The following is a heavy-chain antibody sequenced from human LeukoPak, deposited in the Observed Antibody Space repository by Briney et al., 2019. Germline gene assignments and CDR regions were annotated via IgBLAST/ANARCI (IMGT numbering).Heavy chain of an antibody. CDR3: ARGAKVLRYFDWLFREDWFDP. CDR2: ISAYNGNT. D-gene: IGHD3-9*01. Sequence: ASVTVSCKASGYTFTSYGISWVRQAPGQGLEWMGWISAYNGNTNYAQKFQGRVTMTRNTSISTAYMELSSLRSEDTAVYYCARGAKVLRYFDWLFREDWFDPWGQGTLVTVSS. V-gene: IGHV1-18*01. J-gene: IGHJ5*02. CDR1: GYTFTSYG.